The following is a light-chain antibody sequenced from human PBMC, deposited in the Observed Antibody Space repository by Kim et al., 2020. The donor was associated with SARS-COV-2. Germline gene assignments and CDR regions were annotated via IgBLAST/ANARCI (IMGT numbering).Light chain of an antibody. CDR3: QAWDSSVV. Sequence: SVSPGQTASITCSGGKLGDKYGCWYQQKPGPSPVLVIYQDSKRPSGIPERFSGSNSGNTATLTISGTQAMDEADYYCQAWDSSVVFGGGTQLTVL. J-gene: IGLJ2*01. CDR1: KLGDKY. V-gene: IGLV3-1*01. CDR2: QDS.